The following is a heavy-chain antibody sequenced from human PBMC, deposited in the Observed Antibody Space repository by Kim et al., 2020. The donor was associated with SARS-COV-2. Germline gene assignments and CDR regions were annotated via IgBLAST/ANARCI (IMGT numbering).Heavy chain of an antibody. D-gene: IGHD1-26*01. CDR3: AREDIHSGGFDI. J-gene: IGHJ3*02. Sequence: GGSLRLSCAASGFTFSSYSMNWVRQAPGRGLEWVSSISSSSSYIYYADSVRGRFTTSRDNAKNSLYLQMNSLRAEDTAVYYCAREDIHSGGFDIWGQGT. V-gene: IGHV3-21*01. CDR2: ISSSSSYI. CDR1: GFTFSSYS.